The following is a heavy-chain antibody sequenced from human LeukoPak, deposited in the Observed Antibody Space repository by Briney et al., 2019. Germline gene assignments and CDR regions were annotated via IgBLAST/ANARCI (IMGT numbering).Heavy chain of an antibody. CDR2: INPNSGGT. D-gene: IGHD2-15*01. CDR3: ARSDRYCSGGSCPYYMDV. Sequence: EASVKVSCKGSGYTFTGYYMHWVRQAPGQGLEWMGWINPNSGGTNYAQKFQGRVTMTRDTSISTAYMELSRLRSDDTAVYYCARSDRYCSGGSCPYYMDVWGKGTTVTVSS. V-gene: IGHV1-2*02. J-gene: IGHJ6*03. CDR1: GYTFTGYY.